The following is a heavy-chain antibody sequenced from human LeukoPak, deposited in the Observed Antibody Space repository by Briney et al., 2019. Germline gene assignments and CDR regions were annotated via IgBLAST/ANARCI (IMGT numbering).Heavy chain of an antibody. Sequence: SETLSLTCTVSGGSISSYYWSWIRQPPGKGLEWIGYIYYSGSTNYNPSLKSRVTISVDTSKKQFSLKLSSVTAADTAVYYCARGVVLTGYPLDFWGRGTLVTVSS. CDR3: ARGVVLTGYPLDF. CDR1: GGSISSYY. D-gene: IGHD3-9*01. J-gene: IGHJ4*02. V-gene: IGHV4-59*01. CDR2: IYYSGST.